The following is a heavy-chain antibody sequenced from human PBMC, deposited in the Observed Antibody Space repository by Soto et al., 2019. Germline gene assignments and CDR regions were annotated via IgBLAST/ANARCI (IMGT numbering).Heavy chain of an antibody. CDR2: IPYHRTDK. V-gene: IGHV3-30*18. D-gene: IGHD1-26*01. J-gene: IGHJ6*02. CDR3: AKDVVVGATTGLGDYYYYYGMDV. CDR1: GFTFSSYG. Sequence: GGSLRLSSAASGFTFSSYGMHCLRQAPGTGLDWVEVIPYHRTDKHDADSVKGRFTSSRENSRNTLYLQMNSLRAEDTAVYYCAKDVVVGATTGLGDYYYYYGMDVWGQGT.